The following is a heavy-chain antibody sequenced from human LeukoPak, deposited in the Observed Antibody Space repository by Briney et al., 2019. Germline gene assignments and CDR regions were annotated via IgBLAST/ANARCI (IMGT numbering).Heavy chain of an antibody. V-gene: IGHV3-15*07. CDR1: GFPFNNAW. CDR3: ANGPF. Sequence: GGSLRLSCVASGFPFNNAWMNWVRQTPGKGLEWVGRIKSKTDGETTDHVAPVKGRFTIPRDDSENTVYLQMNSLKTEDTATYYCANGPFWGQGTLVTVSS. J-gene: IGHJ4*02. CDR2: IKSKTDGETT. D-gene: IGHD4/OR15-4a*01.